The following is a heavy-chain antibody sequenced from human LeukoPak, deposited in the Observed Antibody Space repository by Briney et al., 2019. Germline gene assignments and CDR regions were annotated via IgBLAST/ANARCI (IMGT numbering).Heavy chain of an antibody. J-gene: IGHJ5*02. V-gene: IGHV3-30*18. CDR3: AKAGPQSGS. D-gene: IGHD3-10*01. Sequence: PGGSLRLSCAASGFTFSSYGMHWVRQAPGKGLEWVAVISYDGSNKYYADSVKGRFTISRDNSKNTLYLQMNSLRAEDTAVYYCAKAGPQSGSWGQGTLVTVSS. CDR2: ISYDGSNK. CDR1: GFTFSSYG.